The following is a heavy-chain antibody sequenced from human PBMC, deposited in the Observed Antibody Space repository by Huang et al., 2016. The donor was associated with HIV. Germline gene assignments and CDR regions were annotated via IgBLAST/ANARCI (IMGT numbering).Heavy chain of an antibody. CDR1: GFSLSTGGVG. CDR3: AHGAYDTSGYFFRLRFDY. D-gene: IGHD3-22*01. V-gene: IGHV2-5*02. J-gene: IGHJ4*02. CDR2: IYWDDDK. Sequence: QITLKESGPTLVKPTQTLTLTCSFSGFSLSTGGVGVGWIRQPPGKALKWLALIYWDDDKRYSPSLKSRLTITKDTSKNQVVLTMTNMDPVDTATYYCAHGAYDTSGYFFRLRFDYWGQGTLVTVSS.